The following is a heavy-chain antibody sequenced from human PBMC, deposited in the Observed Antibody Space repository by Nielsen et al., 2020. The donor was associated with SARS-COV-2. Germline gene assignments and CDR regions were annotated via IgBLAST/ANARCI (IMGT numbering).Heavy chain of an antibody. CDR3: ARDPGYSGSYRGGWFDP. J-gene: IGHJ5*02. CDR1: GFTFSSYA. D-gene: IGHD1-26*01. Sequence: GGSLRLSCAASGFTFSSYAMSWVRQAPGKGLEWVSVISGSGGYTYYADSVKGRFTISRDNSKNTLYLQMNSLRAEDTAVYYCARDPGYSGSYRGGWFDPWGQGTLVTVSS. CDR2: ISGSGGYT. V-gene: IGHV3-23*01.